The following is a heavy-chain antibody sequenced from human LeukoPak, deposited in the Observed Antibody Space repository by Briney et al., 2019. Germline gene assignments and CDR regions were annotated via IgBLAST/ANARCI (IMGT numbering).Heavy chain of an antibody. CDR3: ARVVPAATYYFDY. D-gene: IGHD2-2*01. CDR2: INQSGST. V-gene: IGHV4-34*01. CDR1: GGSISTYY. Sequence: PSETPSLTCTVSGGSISTYYWNWIRQPPGKGLEWIGEINQSGSTNYNPSLKSRVTISVDTSKNQFSLKLSSVTAADTAVYYCARVVPAATYYFDYWGQGTLVTVSS. J-gene: IGHJ4*02.